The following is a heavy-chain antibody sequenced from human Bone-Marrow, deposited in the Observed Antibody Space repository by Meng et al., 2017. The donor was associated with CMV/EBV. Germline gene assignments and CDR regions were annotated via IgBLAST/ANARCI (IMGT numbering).Heavy chain of an antibody. CDR3: ARGTSIAAAGFDP. J-gene: IGHJ5*02. D-gene: IGHD6-13*01. CDR1: GFTFSSYA. Sequence: GGSLRLSCAASGFTFSSYAMSWVRQAPGKGLEWVSAISGSGGSTYYADSVNGRFTISRDISRNTLFLQMNSLRVEDTAVYYCARGTSIAAAGFDPWGQGTLVTVSS. V-gene: IGHV3-23*01. CDR2: ISGSGGST.